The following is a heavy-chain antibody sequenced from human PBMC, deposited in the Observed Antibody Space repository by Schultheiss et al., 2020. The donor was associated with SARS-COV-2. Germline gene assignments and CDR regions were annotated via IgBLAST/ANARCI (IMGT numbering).Heavy chain of an antibody. CDR2: IYYSGST. CDR1: GDSISSSSYY. CDR3: ASKGRGSWFDP. Sequence: SQTLSLTCTVSGDSISSSSYYWGWIRQPPGKGLEWIGSIYYSGSTYYNPSLKSRVTISVDTSKNQFSLKLSSVTAADTAVYYCASKGRGSWFDPWGQGTLVTVSS. J-gene: IGHJ5*02. V-gene: IGHV4-39*01. D-gene: IGHD1-26*01.